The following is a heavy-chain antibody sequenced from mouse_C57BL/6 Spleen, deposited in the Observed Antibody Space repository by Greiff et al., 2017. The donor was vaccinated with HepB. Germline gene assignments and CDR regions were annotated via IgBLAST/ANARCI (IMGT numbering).Heavy chain of an antibody. J-gene: IGHJ3*01. CDR1: GFSFNTYA. Sequence: EVKLVESGGGLVQPKGSLKLSCAASGFSFNTYAMNWVRQAPGKGLEWVARIRSKSNNYATYYADSVKDRFTISRDDSESMLYLQMNNLKTEDTAMYYCVRDGSSPFAYWGQGTLVTVSA. D-gene: IGHD1-1*01. V-gene: IGHV10-1*01. CDR3: VRDGSSPFAY. CDR2: IRSKSNNYAT.